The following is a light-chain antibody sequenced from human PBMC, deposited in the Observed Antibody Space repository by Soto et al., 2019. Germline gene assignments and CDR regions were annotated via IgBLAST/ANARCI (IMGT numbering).Light chain of an antibody. V-gene: IGLV2-23*02. CDR3: CSYVGSSSVV. CDR2: EVS. CDR1: SSDVGSYNL. J-gene: IGLJ2*01. Sequence: QSALTQPASVSGSPRQSITISCTGTSSDVGSYNLVSWYQQHPGKAPKLMIYEVSKRPSGVSNRFSGSKSGNTASLTISGLQAEDEADYYCCSYVGSSSVVFGGGTKLTVL.